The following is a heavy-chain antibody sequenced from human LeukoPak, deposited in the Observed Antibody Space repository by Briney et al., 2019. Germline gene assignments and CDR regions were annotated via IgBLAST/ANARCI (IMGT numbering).Heavy chain of an antibody. CDR1: GGSISSYY. D-gene: IGHD6-13*01. V-gene: IGHV4-59*01. CDR2: IYYSGST. Sequence: PSETLSLTCTVSGGSISSYYWSWLRQPPGKGLEWIGYIYYSGSTNYNPSLKSRVTISVDTSRNQFSLKLSSVTAADTAVYYCARGVGIAAAGTWYYYYYGMDVWGQGTTVTVSS. J-gene: IGHJ6*02. CDR3: ARGVGIAAAGTWYYYYYGMDV.